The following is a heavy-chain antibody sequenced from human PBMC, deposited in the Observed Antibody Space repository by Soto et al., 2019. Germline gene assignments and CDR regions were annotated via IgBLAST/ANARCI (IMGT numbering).Heavy chain of an antibody. Sequence: ASVKVSCKASGYTFTGYYMHWVRQAPGQGLEWMGWINPNSGGTNYAQKIQGWVTMTRDTSISTAYMKLSRLRSDDTAVYYCARDGGYGMDVWGQGTTVTVSS. CDR2: INPNSGGT. D-gene: IGHD2-15*01. J-gene: IGHJ6*02. CDR1: GYTFTGYY. V-gene: IGHV1-2*04. CDR3: ARDGGYGMDV.